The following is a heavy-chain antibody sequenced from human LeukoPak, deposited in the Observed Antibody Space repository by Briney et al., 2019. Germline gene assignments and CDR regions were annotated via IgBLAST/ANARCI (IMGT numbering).Heavy chain of an antibody. D-gene: IGHD2-2*01. CDR3: AKAGRHCSSTSCYADY. V-gene: IGHV3-30*18. CDR2: ISYDGSNK. J-gene: IGHJ4*02. CDR1: GFTFSSYG. Sequence: PGRSLRLSCAASGFTFSSYGMHWVRQAPGKGLEWVAVISYDGSNKYYADSVKGRFTISRDNSKNTLYLQMNSLRAEDTAVYYCAKAGRHCSSTSCYADYWGQGTLVTVSS.